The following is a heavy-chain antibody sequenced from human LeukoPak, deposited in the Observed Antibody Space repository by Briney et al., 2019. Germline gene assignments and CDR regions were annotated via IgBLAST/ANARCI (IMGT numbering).Heavy chain of an antibody. CDR1: GYTFTNYG. CDR2: ISAYSGNT. V-gene: IGHV1-18*01. CDR3: ARAPDDYDFWTGPFDY. J-gene: IGHJ5*01. D-gene: IGHD3-3*01. Sequence: ASVRVSCKASGYTFTNYGISWVRQAPGQGLEWMGGISAYSGNTNYPQNLQGRVTMTTDTSTSTAYMELRSLRSDDTAVYYCARAPDDYDFWTGPFDYGGRETLVRVPS.